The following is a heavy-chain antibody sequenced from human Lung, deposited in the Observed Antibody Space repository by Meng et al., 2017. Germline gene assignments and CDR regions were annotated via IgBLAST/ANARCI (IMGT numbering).Heavy chain of an antibody. Sequence: GQVHQSGAEVKKPGASVKVSCKAYGYTFTSYPIYWVRQAPGQRPEWMGWINTGNGAAKYSQKFQGRVTMTRDTSASTAYMELSSLTSEDTATYYCASHPRELPSWGQGTLVTVSS. CDR1: GYTFTSYP. J-gene: IGHJ4*02. CDR3: ASHPRELPS. V-gene: IGHV1-3*04. D-gene: IGHD1-26*01. CDR2: INTGNGAA.